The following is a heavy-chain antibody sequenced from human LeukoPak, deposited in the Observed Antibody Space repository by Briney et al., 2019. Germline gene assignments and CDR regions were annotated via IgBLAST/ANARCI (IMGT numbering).Heavy chain of an antibody. J-gene: IGHJ4*02. V-gene: IGHV3-48*03. D-gene: IGHD3-22*01. CDR3: ATRTTDWYYDSSGYYGEDY. CDR1: GFTFSSYE. CDR2: ISSSGSTI. Sequence: PGGSLRLSCAASGFTFSSYEMNWVRQAPGKGLEWVSYISSSGSTIYYADSVKGRLTISRDNAKNSLYLQMNSLRAEDTAVYYCATRTTDWYYDSSGYYGEDYWGQGTLVTVSS.